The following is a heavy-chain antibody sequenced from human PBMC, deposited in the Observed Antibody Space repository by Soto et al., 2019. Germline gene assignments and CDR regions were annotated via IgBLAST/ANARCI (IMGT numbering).Heavy chain of an antibody. CDR3: AKDTFRSTSEYGMDV. V-gene: IGHV3-23*01. CDR1: GFTFSSYA. Sequence: PGGSLRLSCAASGFTFSSYAVSWVRQPPGKGLEWVSTISASGGSTYYADSVKGRFTASRDNSENTLYVQMNSLRAEDTAVYYCAKDTFRSTSEYGMDVWGQGTTVTVSS. CDR2: ISASGGST. J-gene: IGHJ6*02. D-gene: IGHD6-6*01.